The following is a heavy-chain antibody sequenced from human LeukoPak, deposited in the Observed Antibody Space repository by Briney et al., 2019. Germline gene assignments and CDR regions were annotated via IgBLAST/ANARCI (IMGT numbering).Heavy chain of an antibody. Sequence: EASVKVSCKASGGTFSIYAISWVRQAPGQGLEWMGGIIPIFGTANYAQKFQGRVTITADESTSTAYMELSSLRSEDTAVYYCARVEEWGTSEFDYWGQGTLVTVSS. CDR1: GGTFSIYA. CDR2: IIPIFGTA. CDR3: ARVEEWGTSEFDY. V-gene: IGHV1-69*13. J-gene: IGHJ4*02. D-gene: IGHD1-14*01.